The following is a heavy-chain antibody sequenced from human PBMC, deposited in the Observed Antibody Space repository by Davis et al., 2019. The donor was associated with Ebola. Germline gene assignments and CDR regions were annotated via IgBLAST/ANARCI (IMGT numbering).Heavy chain of an antibody. V-gene: IGHV1-8*01. J-gene: IGHJ5*02. D-gene: IGHD5-12*01. CDR2: FNPNSGGT. CDR1: GYTFNSHG. CDR3: ARGRKVAKMGSWFDP. Sequence: AASVKVSCKASGYTFNSHGISWVRQAPGQGLEWMGWFNPNSGGTPYAPKLQGWVTMTRDTSISTAYLELSSLTSEDPAVYYCARGRKVAKMGSWFDPWGQGTLVTVSS.